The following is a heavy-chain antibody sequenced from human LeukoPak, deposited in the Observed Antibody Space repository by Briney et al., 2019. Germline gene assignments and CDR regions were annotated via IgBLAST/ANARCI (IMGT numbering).Heavy chain of an antibody. Sequence: GGSLRLSCAASGFIFGDYWMHWVRQPPGKGLEWVAFIRTDGSDKYYADSVKGRFTISRDNSKNTLYLQMNILRTEDTAVYYCAKGLRDDKSGYLRVGNWGQGTLVTVSA. V-gene: IGHV3-30*02. D-gene: IGHD3-22*01. CDR3: AKGLRDDKSGYLRVGN. CDR1: GFIFGDYW. CDR2: IRTDGSDK. J-gene: IGHJ4*02.